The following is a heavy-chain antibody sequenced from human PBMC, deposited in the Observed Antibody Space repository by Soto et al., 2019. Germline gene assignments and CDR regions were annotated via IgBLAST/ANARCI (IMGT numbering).Heavy chain of an antibody. D-gene: IGHD2-21*02. J-gene: IGHJ5*02. CDR1: GYTFTSYD. Sequence: ASVKVSCKASGYTFTSYDINWVRQATGQGREWMGWMNPNSGNTGYAQKFQGRVTMTRNTSISTAYMELSSLRSEDTAVYYCARGQTTYCGGDCYSGWFDPWGQGTLVTVS. V-gene: IGHV1-8*01. CDR3: ARGQTTYCGGDCYSGWFDP. CDR2: MNPNSGNT.